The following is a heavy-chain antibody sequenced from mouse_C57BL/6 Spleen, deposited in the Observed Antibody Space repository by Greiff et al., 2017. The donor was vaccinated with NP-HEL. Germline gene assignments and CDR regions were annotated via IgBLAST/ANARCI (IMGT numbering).Heavy chain of an antibody. V-gene: IGHV14-2*01. CDR2: IEPEDGET. Sequence: EVQLQQSGAELVKPGASVKLSCTASGFNIKEYYMHWVKQRTEQGLEWIGRIEPEDGETKYAPKFQGKATITADTSSNTAYLQLSSLTSEDTAVYYCAKGVYDYDGVYYFDYWGQGTTLTVSS. D-gene: IGHD2-4*01. CDR1: GFNIKEYY. J-gene: IGHJ2*01. CDR3: AKGVYDYDGVYYFDY.